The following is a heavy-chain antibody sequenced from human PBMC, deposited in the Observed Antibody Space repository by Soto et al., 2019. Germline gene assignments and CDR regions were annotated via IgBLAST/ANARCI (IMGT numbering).Heavy chain of an antibody. D-gene: IGHD6-19*01. J-gene: IGHJ6*02. CDR1: GGSISSGGYY. CDR2: IYYSGST. Sequence: QVQLQESGPGLVKPSQTLSLTCTVSGGSISSGGYYWSWIRQHPGKGLEWIGYIYYSGSTYYNPSLTSRVTISVDTSKNQFSLKLSSVTAADTAVYYCARDGSGWSGWGMDVWGQGTTVTVSS. CDR3: ARDGSGWSGWGMDV. V-gene: IGHV4-31*03.